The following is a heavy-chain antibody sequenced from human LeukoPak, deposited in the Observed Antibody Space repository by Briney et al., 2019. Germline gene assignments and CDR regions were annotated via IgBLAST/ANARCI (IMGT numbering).Heavy chain of an antibody. CDR1: GGSISSGSYY. CDR3: ESGYNGGGY. Sequence: PSETLSLTCTVSGGSISSGSYYWSWIRQPAGKGLEWIGRIYTSGSTNYNPSLKSRVTISVDTSKNQFSLKLSSVTAADTAVYYCESGYNGGGYWGQGTLVTVSS. CDR2: IYTSGST. J-gene: IGHJ4*02. D-gene: IGHD3-22*01. V-gene: IGHV4-61*02.